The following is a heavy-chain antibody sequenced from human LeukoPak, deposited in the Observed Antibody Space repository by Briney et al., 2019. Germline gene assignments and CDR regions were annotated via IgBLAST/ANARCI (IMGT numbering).Heavy chain of an antibody. J-gene: IGHJ4*02. CDR2: ISSSSSYI. V-gene: IGHV3-21*01. D-gene: IGHD3-10*01. CDR3: ARDSNGSGSYYRGGFDY. CDR1: GFTFSSYS. Sequence: GGSLRLSCAASGFTFSSYSMNCVRQAPGKGLEWVSSISSSSSYIYYADSVKGRFTISRDNAKNSLYLQMNSLRAEDTAVYYCARDSNGSGSYYRGGFDYWGQGTLVTVTS.